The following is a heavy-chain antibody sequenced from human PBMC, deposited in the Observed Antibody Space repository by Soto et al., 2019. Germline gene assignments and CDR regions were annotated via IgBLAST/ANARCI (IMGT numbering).Heavy chain of an antibody. D-gene: IGHD3-22*01. CDR1: GGTFSSYA. V-gene: IGHV1-69*13. J-gene: IGHJ4*02. Sequence: SVKVSCKASGGTFSSYAISWVRQAPGQGLEWMGGIIPIFGTANYAQKFQGRVTITADESTSTAYMELSSLRSEDTAVYYCARTKDSSGYYSHFDYWGQGTLVTVSS. CDR2: IIPIFGTA. CDR3: ARTKDSSGYYSHFDY.